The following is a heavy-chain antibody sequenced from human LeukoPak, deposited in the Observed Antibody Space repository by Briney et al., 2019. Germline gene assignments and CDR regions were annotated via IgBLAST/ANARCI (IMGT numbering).Heavy chain of an antibody. V-gene: IGHV1-69*02. J-gene: IGHJ6*02. CDR1: GGTFSSYT. Sequence: SVKVSCKASGGTFSSYTISWVRQAPGQGLEWVGRIIPILGIANYAQKFQGRVTITADKSTSTAYMELSSLRSEDTAVYYCARGKMVTRVMDVWGQGTTVTVSS. CDR2: IIPILGIA. D-gene: IGHD4-23*01. CDR3: ARGKMVTRVMDV.